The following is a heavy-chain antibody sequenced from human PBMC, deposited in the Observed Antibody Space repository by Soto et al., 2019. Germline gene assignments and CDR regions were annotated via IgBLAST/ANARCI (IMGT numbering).Heavy chain of an antibody. J-gene: IGHJ6*03. Sequence: SETLSLTCTVSGGSISSYYWSWIRQPPGKGLEWMWYIYYSGSTNYNPSLKSRVTISVDTSKNQFSLKLSSVTAADTAVYYCARLQGYYYYYMDVWGKGTTVTVSS. CDR3: ARLQGYYYYYMDV. CDR2: IYYSGST. V-gene: IGHV4-59*08. CDR1: GGSISSYY.